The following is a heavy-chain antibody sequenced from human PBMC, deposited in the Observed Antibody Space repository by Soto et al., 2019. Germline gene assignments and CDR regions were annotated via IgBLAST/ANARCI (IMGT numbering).Heavy chain of an antibody. CDR2: IVPVFPSV. CDR1: GGAFNNYA. CDR3: ARETPPTAPPYFYYGLNV. V-gene: IGHV1-69*18. J-gene: IGHJ6*02. D-gene: IGHD5-18*01. Sequence: QVQLVQSGAEVKRPGSSVKVSCKASGGAFNNYAIYWVRQAPGQGLEWLGTIVPVFPSVYYAPRFQGRLTITGDGPPDTVYMRLPSRNSEDTAVNYCARETPPTAPPYFYYGLNVWGQGTSVTVPS.